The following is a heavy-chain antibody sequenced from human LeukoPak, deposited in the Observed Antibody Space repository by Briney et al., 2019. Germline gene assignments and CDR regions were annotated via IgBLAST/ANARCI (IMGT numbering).Heavy chain of an antibody. CDR3: AKGGYSYGRAWFDP. CDR2: ISWNSGSI. CDR1: GFIFDDYA. V-gene: IGHV3-9*01. D-gene: IGHD5-18*01. Sequence: GGSLRLSCAASGFIFDDYAMHWVRQAPGKGLEWVSGISWNSGSIGYADSVKGRFTISRDNAKNSLYLQMNSLRAEDTALYYCAKGGYSYGRAWFDPWGQGTLVTVSS. J-gene: IGHJ5*02.